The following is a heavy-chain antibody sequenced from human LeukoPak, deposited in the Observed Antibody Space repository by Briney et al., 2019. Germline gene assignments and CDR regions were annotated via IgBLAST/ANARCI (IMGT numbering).Heavy chain of an antibody. D-gene: IGHD3-10*01. V-gene: IGHV1-58*01. J-gene: IGHJ4*02. CDR3: AAVRYFASGTYSYFYY. CDR2: IFVGSGDT. CDR1: GFTFTGSA. Sequence: SVKVSCKASGFTFTGSAVQWVRQARGQRLEWIGWIFVGSGDTNYEQNFQERVTITSDMSTSTAYMELSSLRSEDTAVYYCAAVRYFASGTYSYFYYWGQGTLVTVSS.